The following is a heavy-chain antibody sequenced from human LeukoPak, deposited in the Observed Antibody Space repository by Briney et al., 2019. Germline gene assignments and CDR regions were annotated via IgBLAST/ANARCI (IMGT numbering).Heavy chain of an antibody. CDR3: ARQGYYDGSGYYTDAFDI. CDR1: GYSISSGYY. D-gene: IGHD3-22*01. J-gene: IGHJ3*02. CDR2: IYHSGST. Sequence: PSETLSLTCAVSGYSISSGYYWGWIRQPPGKGLEWIGSIYHSGSTYYNPSLKSRVTISVDTSKNQFSLKLSSVTAADTAVYYCARQGYYDGSGYYTDAFDIWGQGTMVTVSS. V-gene: IGHV4-38-2*01.